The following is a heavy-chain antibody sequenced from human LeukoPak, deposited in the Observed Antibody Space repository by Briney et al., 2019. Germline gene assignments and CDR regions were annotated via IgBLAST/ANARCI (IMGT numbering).Heavy chain of an antibody. V-gene: IGHV3-15*01. CDR1: GFTYSGTA. CDR2: IKTKSDGGTT. D-gene: IGHD3-10*01. CDR3: TTHRDQSGGFDP. Sequence: VSLSRSCAGSGFTYSGTAGSWMPQAQGQGLMGFVRIKTKSDGGTTDYAAIVKGRFTISRDDSENTVYLQMNSLATEDTAMYYCTTHRDQSGGFDPWGQGTLVTVSS. J-gene: IGHJ5*02.